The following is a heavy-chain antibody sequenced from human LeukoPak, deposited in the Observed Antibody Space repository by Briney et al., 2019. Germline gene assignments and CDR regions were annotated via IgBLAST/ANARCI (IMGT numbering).Heavy chain of an antibody. CDR2: ISAYNGNT. J-gene: IGHJ4*02. Sequence: ASVKVSCKASGYTFTSYGISWVRQAPGQGLEWMGWISAYNGNTNYAQKLQGRVTMTTDTSTSTAYMELRSLRSDDTAVYYCATHTAYGTWFDYWGQGTLVTVSS. CDR1: GYTFTSYG. D-gene: IGHD5-18*01. V-gene: IGHV1-18*01. CDR3: ATHTAYGTWFDY.